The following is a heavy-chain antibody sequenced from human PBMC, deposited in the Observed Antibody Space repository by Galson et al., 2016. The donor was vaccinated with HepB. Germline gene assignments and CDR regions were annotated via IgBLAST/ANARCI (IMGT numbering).Heavy chain of an antibody. Sequence: SLRLSCAASGFTFISYGMHWVRQAPGKGLEWMAVIWYDGINKYYGDSVQGRFTISRDNSRNTLYLQMNSLRAEDTAVYYCARNLGGSSCLDYWGQGTLVTVSS. J-gene: IGHJ4*02. CDR2: IWYDGINK. V-gene: IGHV3-33*01. CDR3: ARNLGGSSCLDY. D-gene: IGHD6-6*01. CDR1: GFTFISYG.